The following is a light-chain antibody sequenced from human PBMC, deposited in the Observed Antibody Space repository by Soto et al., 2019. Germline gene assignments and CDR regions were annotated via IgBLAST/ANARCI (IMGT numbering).Light chain of an antibody. CDR1: QSVSSN. J-gene: IGKJ1*01. Sequence: IVMTHSPATLSVSPGERVTLSCRASQSVSSNLAWFQQKPGQAPRLLIYGASTRATGIPARFSGSGSGTEFTLTISRLQGEDFAVYYCQQYKRQPTFG. CDR2: GAS. V-gene: IGKV3-15*01. CDR3: QQYKRQPT.